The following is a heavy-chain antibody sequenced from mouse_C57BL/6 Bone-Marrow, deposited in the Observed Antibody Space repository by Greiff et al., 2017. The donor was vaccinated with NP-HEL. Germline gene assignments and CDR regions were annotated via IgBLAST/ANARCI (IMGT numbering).Heavy chain of an antibody. D-gene: IGHD1-1*01. CDR2: ISGGGGNT. V-gene: IGHV5-9*01. Sequence: EVKLMESGGGLVKPGGSLKLSCAASGFTFSSYTMSWVRQTPEKRLEWVATISGGGGNTYYPDSVKGRFTISRDNAKNTLYLQMSSLRSEDTALYYCARRGLLRQLPWFAYWGQGTLVTVSA. J-gene: IGHJ3*01. CDR3: ARRGLLRQLPWFAY. CDR1: GFTFSSYT.